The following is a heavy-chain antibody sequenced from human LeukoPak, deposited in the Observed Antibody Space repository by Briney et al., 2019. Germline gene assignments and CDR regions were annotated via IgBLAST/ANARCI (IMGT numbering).Heavy chain of an antibody. Sequence: PSETLSLTSQVSGSSHRGYYWSWIRQPPGKGLEWFAYVYDSGNTNYNPSLRSRVTISLDTSKDQFSLKLGSVTAADTAVYYCARGDSHLHSSGYYYYWGQGTLVTVSS. J-gene: IGHJ4*02. D-gene: IGHD3-22*01. V-gene: IGHV4-59*01. CDR3: ARGDSHLHSSGYYYY. CDR1: GSSHRGYY. CDR2: VYDSGNT.